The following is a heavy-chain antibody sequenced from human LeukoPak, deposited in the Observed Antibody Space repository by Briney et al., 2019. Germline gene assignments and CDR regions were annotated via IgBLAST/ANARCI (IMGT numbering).Heavy chain of an antibody. CDR3: VRALSGSNDY. D-gene: IGHD2-15*01. CDR1: GFTFTNYN. V-gene: IGHV3-21*01. CDR2: ITSSSNYI. Sequence: PGGSLRLSCAASGFTFTNYNMNWVRQAPGKGLEWVSSITSSSNYIDYADSVKGRFTISRDNAKNTLYLQMNSLRADDTAVYYCVRALSGSNDYWGQGTLVTVSS. J-gene: IGHJ4*02.